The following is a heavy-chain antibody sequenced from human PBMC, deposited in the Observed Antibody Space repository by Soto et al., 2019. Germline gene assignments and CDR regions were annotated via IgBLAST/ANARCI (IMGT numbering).Heavy chain of an antibody. CDR2: ISYDGSNK. CDR3: ARSPPNYYDSSGYYYATGNYYYGMDV. V-gene: IGHV3-30-3*01. Sequence: QVQLVESGGGVVQPGRSLRLSCAASGFTFSSYAMHWVRQAPGKGLEWVAVISYDGSNKYYADSVKGRFTISRDNSKNTLYLQMNSLRAEDTAVYYCARSPPNYYDSSGYYYATGNYYYGMDVWGQGTTVTVSS. CDR1: GFTFSSYA. D-gene: IGHD3-22*01. J-gene: IGHJ6*02.